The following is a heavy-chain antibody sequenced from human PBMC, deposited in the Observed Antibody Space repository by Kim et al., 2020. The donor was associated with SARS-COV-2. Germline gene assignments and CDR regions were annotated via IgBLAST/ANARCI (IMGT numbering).Heavy chain of an antibody. CDR1: GGSFSGYY. V-gene: IGHV4-34*01. Sequence: SETLSLTCAVYGGSFSGYYWSWIRQPPGKGLEWIGEINHSGSTNYNPSLKSRVTISVDTSKNQFSLKLSSVTAADTAVYYCARGRLLYGGKRGFYYYGMDVWGQGTTVTVSS. D-gene: IGHD4-17*01. CDR3: ARGRLLYGGKRGFYYYGMDV. J-gene: IGHJ6*02. CDR2: INHSGST.